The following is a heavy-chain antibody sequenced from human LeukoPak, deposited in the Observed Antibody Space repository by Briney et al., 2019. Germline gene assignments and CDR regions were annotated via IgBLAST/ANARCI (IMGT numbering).Heavy chain of an antibody. CDR1: GFTFGDYG. J-gene: IGHJ6*03. Sequence: GGSLRLSCAASGFTFGDYGMSWVRQAPGKGLEWVSGLNWDGGTTGHADSVKGRFTISRDNSKNTLYLQMNSLRAEDTAVYYCAKEDIVVVPAAISYYYYYYMDVWGKGTTVTVSS. CDR2: LNWDGGTT. D-gene: IGHD2-2*01. CDR3: AKEDIVVVPAAISYYYYYYMDV. V-gene: IGHV3-20*04.